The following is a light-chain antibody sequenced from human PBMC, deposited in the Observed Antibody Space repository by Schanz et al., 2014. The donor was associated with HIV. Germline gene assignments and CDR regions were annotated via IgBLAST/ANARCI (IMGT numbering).Light chain of an antibody. J-gene: IGKJ4*01. V-gene: IGKV3D-20*02. Sequence: EIVLTQSPGTLSLSPGERATLSCRASQSVTSRYLAWYQQKPGQAPRLLIYGASTRATGIPARFSGSGSGTDFTLTISSLEPEDFAVYYCQQRSNWPPLTFGGGTKVEMK. CDR2: GAS. CDR3: QQRSNWPPLT. CDR1: QSVTSRY.